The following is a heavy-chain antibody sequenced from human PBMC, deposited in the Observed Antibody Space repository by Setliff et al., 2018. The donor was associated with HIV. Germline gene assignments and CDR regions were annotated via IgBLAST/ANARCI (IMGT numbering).Heavy chain of an antibody. CDR2: IVPSSGST. J-gene: IGHJ4*02. CDR1: GFTFNNYA. Sequence: GGSLRLSCAASGFTFNNYAMTWVRQAPGKGLEWVSAIVPSSGSTYYADSVKGRFTISRDNLKKRVYLQMSSLRAEDTAVYFCARDTGQLVYYFDSWGQGTLVTVSS. CDR3: ARDTGQLVYYFDS. D-gene: IGHD6-6*01. V-gene: IGHV3-23*01.